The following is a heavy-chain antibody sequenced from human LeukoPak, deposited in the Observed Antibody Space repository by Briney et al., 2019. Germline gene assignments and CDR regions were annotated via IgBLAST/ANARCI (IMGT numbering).Heavy chain of an antibody. Sequence: GGSLRLSCAASGFTFSSYAMSWFRQAPGKGLERIGFIRSKAYGGTTEYAASVKGRFTISRDDSKSIAYLQMNSLKIEDTAVYYCTRLRGVTYYFDYWGQGTLVTVS. CDR1: GFTFSSYA. CDR2: IRSKAYGGTT. CDR3: TRLRGVTYYFDY. J-gene: IGHJ4*02. V-gene: IGHV3-49*03.